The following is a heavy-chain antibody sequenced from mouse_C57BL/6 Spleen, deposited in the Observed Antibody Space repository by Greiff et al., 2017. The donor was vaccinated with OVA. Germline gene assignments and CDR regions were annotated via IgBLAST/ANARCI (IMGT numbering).Heavy chain of an antibody. CDR2: ISYDGSN. J-gene: IGHJ3*01. CDR1: GGASTSGDY. D-gene: IGHD1-1*01. CDR3: ARDHYYGSPFAY. V-gene: IGHV3-6*01. Sequence: EVKLLESGPGLVKPSQSLLINGSGAGGASTSGDYWNWIRQFPGNKLEWMGYISYDGSNNYNPSLKNRISITRDTSKNQFFLKLNSVTTEDTATYYCARDHYYGSPFAYWGQGTLVTVSA.